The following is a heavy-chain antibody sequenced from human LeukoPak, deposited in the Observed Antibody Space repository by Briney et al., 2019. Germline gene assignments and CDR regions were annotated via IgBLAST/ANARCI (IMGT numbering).Heavy chain of an antibody. CDR2: ISGSGGST. CDR1: GFTFSSYA. J-gene: IGHJ3*02. Sequence: GGSLRLSCAASGFTFSSYAMSWVRQAPGKGLEWVSAISGSGGSTYYADSVKGRFTISRDNSENTLYLQMNSLRAEDTAVYYCAKGNGYSSSWYDAFDIWGQGTMVTVSS. CDR3: AKGNGYSSSWYDAFDI. V-gene: IGHV3-23*01. D-gene: IGHD6-13*01.